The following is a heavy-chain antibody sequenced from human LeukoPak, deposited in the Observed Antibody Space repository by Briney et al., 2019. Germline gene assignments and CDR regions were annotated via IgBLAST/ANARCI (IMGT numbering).Heavy chain of an antibody. CDR2: ISGSGGST. CDR3: ARGRFIAGTTAYYFDY. CDR1: GFTFSSYA. V-gene: IGHV3-23*01. D-gene: IGHD1-26*01. Sequence: GGSLRPSCAASGFTFSSYAMSWVRQAPGKGLEWVSAISGSGGSTYYADSVRGRFTISRDNAKKSLFLQMNSLRAEDTAVYYCARGRFIAGTTAYYFDYWGQGTLVTVSS. J-gene: IGHJ4*02.